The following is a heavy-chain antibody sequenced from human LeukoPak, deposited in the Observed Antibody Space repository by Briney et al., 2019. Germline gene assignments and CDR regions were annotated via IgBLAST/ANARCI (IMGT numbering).Heavy chain of an antibody. D-gene: IGHD3-3*01. Sequence: GSLRLSCAASGFTFSSYAMSWVRQAPGKGLEWVSAISGSGGSTYYADSVKGRFTISRDNSKNTLYLQMNSLRAEDTAVYYCAKRGPYYDFWSGSRDDAFDIWGQGTMVTVSS. CDR1: GFTFSSYA. CDR3: AKRGPYYDFWSGSRDDAFDI. V-gene: IGHV3-23*01. J-gene: IGHJ3*02. CDR2: ISGSGGST.